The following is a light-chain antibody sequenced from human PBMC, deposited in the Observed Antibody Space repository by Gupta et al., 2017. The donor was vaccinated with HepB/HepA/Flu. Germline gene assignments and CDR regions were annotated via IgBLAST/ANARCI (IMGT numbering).Light chain of an antibody. Sequence: EIVLTQSPATLSLSPGERATLSCRASQSVSNYLDWYQQKPGQAPRLLIYDATNRAPGIPAMFSGSGDGTDVTLTISSLEPEDFAVYYCQQRSDWPPLCSFGQGTKLEIK. CDR2: DAT. V-gene: IGKV3-11*01. CDR3: QQRSDWPPLCS. CDR1: QSVSNY. J-gene: IGKJ2*04.